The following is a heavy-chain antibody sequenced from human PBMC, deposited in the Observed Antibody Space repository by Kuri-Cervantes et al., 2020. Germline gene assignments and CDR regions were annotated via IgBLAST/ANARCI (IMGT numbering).Heavy chain of an antibody. D-gene: IGHD3-10*01. CDR1: GFTFSSYA. CDR2: ISRSGSAV. J-gene: IGHJ4*02. V-gene: IGHV3-48*02. CDR3: ARGLTMTRGWGNYYDC. Sequence: GGSLRLSCAASGFTFSSYAMSWVRQAPGKGLEWIAYISRSGSAVYYADSVRGRFIISRDNAENSMYLQMNSLRDEDSAVYFCARGLTMTRGWGNYYDCWGQGILVTVSS.